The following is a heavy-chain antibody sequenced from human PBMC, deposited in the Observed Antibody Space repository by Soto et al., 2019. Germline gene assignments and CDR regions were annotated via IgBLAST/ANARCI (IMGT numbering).Heavy chain of an antibody. CDR1: CGSISSGGYY. D-gene: IGHD3-9*01. CDR2: IYYSGST. V-gene: IGHV4-31*03. Sequence: PSETLSLTCTVSCGSISSGGYYWSWIRQHPGKGLEWIGYIYYSGSTYYNPSLKSRVTISVDTSKNQFSLKLSSVTAADTAVYYCARGVYDILTGYYTPMDVWGQGTTVTVSS. CDR3: ARGVYDILTGYYTPMDV. J-gene: IGHJ6*02.